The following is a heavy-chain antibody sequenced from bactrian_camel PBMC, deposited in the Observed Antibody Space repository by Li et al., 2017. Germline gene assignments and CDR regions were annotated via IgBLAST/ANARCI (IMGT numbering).Heavy chain of an antibody. V-gene: IGHV3S63*01. Sequence: HVQLVESGGGSAQAGGSLKLSCAASGLTFDGMTFGDYALGWFRQAPGKAREDVADIDMDGRTSYSESVKGRFTISKDNAKNAWYLEMNNLKPEDTAVYYCVRDHIRGWASFRKNEDISRRDFTYWGQGTQVTVS. J-gene: IGHJ4*01. D-gene: IGHD2*01. CDR2: IDMDGRT. CDR1: GLTFDGMTFGDYA. CDR3: VRDHIRGWASFRKNEDISRRDFTY.